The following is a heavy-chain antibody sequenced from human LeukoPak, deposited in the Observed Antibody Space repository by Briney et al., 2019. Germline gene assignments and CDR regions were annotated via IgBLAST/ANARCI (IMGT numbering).Heavy chain of an antibody. CDR1: GFSFNYFW. D-gene: IGHD3-3*01. Sequence: GGSLRLSCAASGFSFNYFWMSWVRQAPGKGLEWVANIKQDGSEKYYADSVNGRFTISRDNAKKSLYLQMNSLRAEDTAVYYCARDAEVGTLFGVLSRYIWFDPWGQGALVTVSS. CDR3: ARDAEVGTLFGVLSRYIWFDP. V-gene: IGHV3-7*01. CDR2: IKQDGSEK. J-gene: IGHJ5*02.